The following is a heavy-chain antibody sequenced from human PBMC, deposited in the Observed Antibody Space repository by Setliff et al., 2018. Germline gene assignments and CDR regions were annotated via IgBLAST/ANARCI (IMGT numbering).Heavy chain of an antibody. CDR3: TTDPSPTFGGVIGAAFDF. D-gene: IGHD3-16*01. CDR2: IKGKNDGLAT. Sequence: GESLKISCAASGFTFSTAWMNWVRQAPGKGLEWVGRIKGKNDGLATDYAAPVKGRFTISRDDSKNTLYLQMNSLKTEDTAVHYCTTDPSPTFGGVIGAAFDFWGQGTMVTVSS. V-gene: IGHV3-15*07. J-gene: IGHJ3*01. CDR1: GFTFSTAW.